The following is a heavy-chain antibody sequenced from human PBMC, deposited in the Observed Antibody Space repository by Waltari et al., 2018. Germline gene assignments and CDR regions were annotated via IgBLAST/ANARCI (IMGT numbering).Heavy chain of an antibody. D-gene: IGHD2-15*01. CDR2: INAGNGNT. Sequence: QVQLVQSGAEVKKPGASVTVSCKASGYTFTSYAMHWVRQAPGQRLEWMGWINAGNGNTKYSQKFQGRVTITRDTSASTAYMELSSLRSEDTAVYYCARAKRYCSGGSCSDYYGMDVWGQGTTVTVSS. J-gene: IGHJ6*02. CDR3: ARAKRYCSGGSCSDYYGMDV. V-gene: IGHV1-3*01. CDR1: GYTFTSYA.